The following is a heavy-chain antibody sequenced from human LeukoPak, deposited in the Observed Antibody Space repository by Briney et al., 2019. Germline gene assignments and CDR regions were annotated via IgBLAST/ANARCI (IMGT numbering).Heavy chain of an antibody. V-gene: IGHV4-4*07. CDR1: GGSISSYY. J-gene: IGHJ3*02. CDR2: IYSSGST. CDR3: ARDYNGGVTVFGMVIDAFDI. Sequence: SETLSLTCTVSGGSISSYYWSWIRQPAGKGLEWIGRIYSSGSTYYNPSLKSRVTISVDTSKNQFSLKLSSVTAADTAVYYCARDYNGGVTVFGMVIDAFDIWGQGTMVTVSS. D-gene: IGHD3-3*01.